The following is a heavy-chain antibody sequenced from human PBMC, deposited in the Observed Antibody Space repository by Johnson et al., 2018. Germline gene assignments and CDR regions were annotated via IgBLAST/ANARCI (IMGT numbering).Heavy chain of an antibody. J-gene: IGHJ3*02. V-gene: IGHV3-23*04. D-gene: IGHD3-16*01. CDR2: ISGSGGST. CDR3: AREPDGDDDYVWGGEARAFDI. CDR1: GFTFSSYA. Sequence: VQLVQSGGGLVQPGGSLRLSCAASGFTFSSYAMSWVRQAPGKGLEWVSAISGSGGSTYYADSVKGRFTISRDNSKNTLYLQMNSLRAEDTAVYYCAREPDGDDDYVWGGEARAFDIWGQGTMVTVSS.